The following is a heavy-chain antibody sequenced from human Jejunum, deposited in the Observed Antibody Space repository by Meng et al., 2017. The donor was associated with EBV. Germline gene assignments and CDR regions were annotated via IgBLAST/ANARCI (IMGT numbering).Heavy chain of an antibody. J-gene: IGHJ2*01. Sequence: EVQLVESGGGLVKPGGYLRLSCAASGLTFSSYSMNWVRQAPGKGLEWVSSISSSSSYIYYADSVKGRFTISRDNAKNSLYLQMNSLRAEDTAVYYCARDDGYSYGYSWYFDLWGRGTPVTVSS. V-gene: IGHV3-21*01. D-gene: IGHD5-18*01. CDR1: GLTFSSYS. CDR2: ISSSSSYI. CDR3: ARDDGYSYGYSWYFDL.